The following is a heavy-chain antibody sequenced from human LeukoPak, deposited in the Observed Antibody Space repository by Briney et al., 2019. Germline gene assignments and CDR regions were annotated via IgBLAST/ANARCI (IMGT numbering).Heavy chain of an antibody. CDR3: ARGIIGGHDFDY. D-gene: IGHD3-16*01. CDR2: IFHSGIT. CDR1: GGSISSYY. V-gene: IGHV4-59*01. Sequence: SEPVSLTCTVSGGSISSYYWNWIRQPPGKGLEWIGYIFHSGITNYKPSLKRRVTISLDTSKNQFSLKLSSVTAADTAVYYCARGIIGGHDFDYWGQGTLVTVPS. J-gene: IGHJ4*02.